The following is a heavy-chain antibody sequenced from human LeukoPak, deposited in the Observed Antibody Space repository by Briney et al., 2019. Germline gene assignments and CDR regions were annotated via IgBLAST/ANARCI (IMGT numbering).Heavy chain of an antibody. V-gene: IGHV4-61*01. CDR1: GGSVSSGSYY. Sequence: PSETLSLTCTVSGGSVSSGSYYWSWIRQPPGKGLEWIGYIYYSGSTNYNPSLKSRVTISVDTSKNQFSLKLSSVTAADTAVYYCARDFGYSSSWYLGAVDLWGRGTLVTVSS. D-gene: IGHD6-13*01. CDR3: ARDFGYSSSWYLGAVDL. J-gene: IGHJ2*01. CDR2: IYYSGST.